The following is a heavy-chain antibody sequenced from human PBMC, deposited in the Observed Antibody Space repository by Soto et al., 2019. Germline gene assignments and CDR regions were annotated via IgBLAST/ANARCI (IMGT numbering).Heavy chain of an antibody. Sequence: GGSLRLSCAASGFTFSSYSMNWVRQAPGKGLEWVSYISSSSSTIYYADSVKGRFTISRDNAKNSLYLQMNSLRDEDTAVYYCARFGLTGYYYYGMDVWGQGTTVTVSS. D-gene: IGHD3-10*01. V-gene: IGHV3-48*02. CDR3: ARFGLTGYYYYGMDV. J-gene: IGHJ6*02. CDR2: ISSSSSTI. CDR1: GFTFSSYS.